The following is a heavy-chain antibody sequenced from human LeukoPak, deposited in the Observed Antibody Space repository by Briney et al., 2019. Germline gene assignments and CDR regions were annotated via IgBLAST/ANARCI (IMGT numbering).Heavy chain of an antibody. V-gene: IGHV3-7*01. CDR3: ARSGSWYQFGY. J-gene: IGHJ4*02. CDR2: IKQDGTEE. CDR1: GFTFSSSW. Sequence: GGSLRLSCVASGFTFSSSWMSWVRRAPGKGLEWVANIKQDGTEEYYVDSVRGRFSISKDNAKNSLYLQMNSLRDEDTAVYYCARSGSWYQFGYWGQGTLVTVSS. D-gene: IGHD6-13*01.